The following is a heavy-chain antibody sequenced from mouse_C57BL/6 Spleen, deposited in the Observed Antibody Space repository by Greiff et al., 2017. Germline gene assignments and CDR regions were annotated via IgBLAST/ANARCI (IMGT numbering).Heavy chain of an antibody. V-gene: IGHV1-15*01. CDR2: IDPETGGT. J-gene: IGHJ3*01. D-gene: IGHD2-4*01. Sequence: QVQLQQSGAVLVRPGASVTLSCKASGYTFTDYEMHWVKQTPVHGLEWIGAIDPETGGTAYNQKFKGKAILTADKSSSTAYMELRSLTSEDSAVYYCTNFYYDYDWAWFAYWGQGTLVTVSA. CDR1: GYTFTDYE. CDR3: TNFYYDYDWAWFAY.